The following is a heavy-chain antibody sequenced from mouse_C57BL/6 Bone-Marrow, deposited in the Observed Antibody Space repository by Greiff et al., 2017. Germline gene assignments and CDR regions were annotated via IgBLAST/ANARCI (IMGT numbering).Heavy chain of an antibody. CDR3: TTGIYYDYDEGDY. Sequence: EVQLQQSVAELVRPGASVKLSCTASGFNIKDDYMHWVKQRPEQGLEWIGWIDPENGDTEYASKFQGKATITADTSSNTTYLQLSSLTSEDTAVYYCTTGIYYDYDEGDYWGQGTTLTVSS. D-gene: IGHD2-4*01. CDR2: IDPENGDT. V-gene: IGHV14-4*01. CDR1: GFNIKDDY. J-gene: IGHJ2*01.